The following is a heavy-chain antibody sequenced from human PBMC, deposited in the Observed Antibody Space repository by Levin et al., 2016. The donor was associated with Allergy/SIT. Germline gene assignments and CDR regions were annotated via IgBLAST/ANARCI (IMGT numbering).Heavy chain of an antibody. Sequence: GESLKISCAASGFTFSSYEMNWVRQAPGKGLEWVSYISSSGSTIYYADSVKGRFTISRDNAKNSLYLQMNSLRAEDTAVYYCARDGRGGNTPNYYYYGMDVWGQGTTVTVSS. CDR1: GFTFSSYE. J-gene: IGHJ6*02. D-gene: IGHD4-23*01. CDR3: ARDGRGGNTPNYYYYGMDV. CDR2: ISSSGSTI. V-gene: IGHV3-48*03.